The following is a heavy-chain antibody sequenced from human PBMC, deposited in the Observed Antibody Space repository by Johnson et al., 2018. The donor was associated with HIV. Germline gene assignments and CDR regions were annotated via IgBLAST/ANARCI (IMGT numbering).Heavy chain of an antibody. Sequence: QVQLVESGGGLVKPGGSLRLSCAGSGFTFSSYGMHWVRQAPGKGLEWVSFIRYDGSDKHYADSVKGRFTLSRDNSKNTLDLQMNSLTIEDTAVFYCAKTRMGGILDAFDLWGQGTMVIVS. CDR3: AKTRMGGILDAFDL. CDR1: GFTFSSYG. D-gene: IGHD3-10*01. V-gene: IGHV3-30*02. CDR2: IRYDGSDK. J-gene: IGHJ3*01.